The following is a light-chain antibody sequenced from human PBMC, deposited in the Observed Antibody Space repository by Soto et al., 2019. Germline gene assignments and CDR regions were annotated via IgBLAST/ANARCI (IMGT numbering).Light chain of an antibody. CDR3: QVYNTYLAVP. CDR1: QNVNDW. V-gene: IGKV1-5*03. Sequence: DIQLTQSPSTLCASVGDTVTITCRASQNVNDWLAWYQQKPGKAPKRLLYKTSSSESGAPSRFSGSGSGTDFTLTISSLQPDDVATYYCQVYNTYLAVPFGAGTKVQIK. J-gene: IGKJ4*01. CDR2: KTS.